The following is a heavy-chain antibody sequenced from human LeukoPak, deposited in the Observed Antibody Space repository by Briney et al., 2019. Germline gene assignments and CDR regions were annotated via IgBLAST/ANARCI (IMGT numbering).Heavy chain of an antibody. CDR2: SNTIGNT. CDR1: GDSISSGKYY. D-gene: IGHD5-12*01. Sequence: SETLSLTCTVSGDSISSGKYYWSWIRQPAGKELEWIGRSNTIGNTNYNPSLKSRVTISIDTSNNQFSLKLSSVTAADTALYYCARDRYGYSGYDSYNWFDPWGQGTLVTVSS. CDR3: ARDRYGYSGYDSYNWFDP. J-gene: IGHJ5*02. V-gene: IGHV4-61*02.